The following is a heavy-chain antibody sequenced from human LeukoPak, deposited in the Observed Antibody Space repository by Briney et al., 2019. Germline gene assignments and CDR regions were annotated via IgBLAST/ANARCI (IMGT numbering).Heavy chain of an antibody. CDR2: ITGSADST. CDR3: AKDKGTWGALDI. V-gene: IGHV3-23*01. CDR1: GFTFSSYS. Sequence: GGSLRLSCAASGFTFSSYSMNWVRQAPGKGLEWVSTITGSADSTFYAVSVKGRFTISRDNSKNTLDLQMNSLRAEDTALYYCAKDKGTWGALDIWGQGTTVTVSS. J-gene: IGHJ3*02. D-gene: IGHD1-1*01.